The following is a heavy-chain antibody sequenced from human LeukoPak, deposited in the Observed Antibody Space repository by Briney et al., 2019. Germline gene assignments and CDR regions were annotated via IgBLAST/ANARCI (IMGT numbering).Heavy chain of an antibody. CDR3: ARAQAATFSRFDP. D-gene: IGHD2-15*01. J-gene: IGHJ5*02. V-gene: IGHV4-4*07. Sequence: SETLSLTCSVSGGSISSYYWSWIRQPAGKGLEWIGRIYGSGGTNYNPSLKSRVTMSVDTSKSQLSLKLRSLTAADTAVYYCARAQAATFSRFDPWGQGTLVTVSS. CDR1: GGSISSYY. CDR2: IYGSGGT.